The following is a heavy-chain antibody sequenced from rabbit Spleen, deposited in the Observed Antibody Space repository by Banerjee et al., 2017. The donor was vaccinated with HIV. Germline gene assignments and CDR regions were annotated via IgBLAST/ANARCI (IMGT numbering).Heavy chain of an antibody. CDR1: GVSLNDKDV. V-gene: IGHV1S45*01. CDR3: ARDTGTSFSTYGMDL. D-gene: IGHD7-1*01. J-gene: IGHJ6*01. Sequence: EQLEESGGGLVKPEGSLTLTCKASGVSLNDKDVMCWVRQAPGKGLEWIACINIVTGKSVYASWAKGRFTMSRTSSTTVTLQMTSLTVADTATYFCARDTGTSFSTYGMDLWGPGTLVTVS. CDR2: INIVTGKS.